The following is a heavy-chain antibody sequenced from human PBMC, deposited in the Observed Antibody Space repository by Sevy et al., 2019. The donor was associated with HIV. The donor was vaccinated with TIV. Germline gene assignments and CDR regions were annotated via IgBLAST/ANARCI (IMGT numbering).Heavy chain of an antibody. J-gene: IGHJ4*02. CDR3: ARNNAGGNPWVH. V-gene: IGHV3-7*01. Sequence: GGYLRLSCAASGFTFNTYWMSWVRQSPEKGLEWVANINLDGSEKFYRDPVKGRFTVSRDNTKNLLFLQMNSLRGEDTAMYFCARNNAGGNPWVHWGQGTLVTVSS. CDR2: INLDGSEK. D-gene: IGHD1-1*01. CDR1: GFTFNTYW.